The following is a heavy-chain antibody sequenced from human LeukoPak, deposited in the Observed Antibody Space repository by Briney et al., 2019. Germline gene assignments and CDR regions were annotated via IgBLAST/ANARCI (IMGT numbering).Heavy chain of an antibody. V-gene: IGHV3-48*01. J-gene: IGHJ4*02. CDR2: ISSSYSPI. CDR1: GFTFSNFA. Sequence: PGGSLRLTCAASGFTFSNFAMNWVRQAPGKGLEWISYISSSYSPIYYADSVKGRFTVSRDNARNSLYLQMNSLRAEDTAVYYCARDNPWEMVRGVIDYWGRGTLVTVSS. D-gene: IGHD3-10*01. CDR3: ARDNPWEMVRGVIDY.